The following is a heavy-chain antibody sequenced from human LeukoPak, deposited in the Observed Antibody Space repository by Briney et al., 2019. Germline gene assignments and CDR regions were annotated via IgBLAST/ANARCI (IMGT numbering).Heavy chain of an antibody. V-gene: IGHV4-59*08. CDR2: IYNSGST. CDR3: ARHGGGYSFDY. Sequence: TSETLSLNCTVSSDSISRYYWRWIRQPPGQGLEWIGFIYNSGSTNYNPSLKSRVTISVDTSKNQFSLNLNSVIAADTAVYYCARHGGGYSFDYWGQGTLVTVSS. D-gene: IGHD5-24*01. J-gene: IGHJ4*02. CDR1: SDSISRYY.